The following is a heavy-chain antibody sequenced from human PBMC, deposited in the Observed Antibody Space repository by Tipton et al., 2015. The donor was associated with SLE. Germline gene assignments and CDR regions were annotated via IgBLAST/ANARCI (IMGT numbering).Heavy chain of an antibody. Sequence: TLSLTCTVSGVSLSSHYWSWIRQSPGKGLEWIGYIHYSGTTNYNPSLRGRVTVSVDTSKNQFSLQLSSVTAADTAVYYCARSVRVWGQGILVTVSS. D-gene: IGHD5/OR15-5a*01. CDR2: IHYSGTT. CDR3: ARSVRV. J-gene: IGHJ4*02. CDR1: GVSLSSHY. V-gene: IGHV4-59*11.